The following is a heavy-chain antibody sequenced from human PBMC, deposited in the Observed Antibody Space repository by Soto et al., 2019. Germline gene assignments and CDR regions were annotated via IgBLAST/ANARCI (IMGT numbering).Heavy chain of an antibody. D-gene: IGHD3-9*01. J-gene: IGHJ4*02. CDR2: IIPIFGTA. CDR3: ARIKDSDILPYFDY. CDR1: GGTFSSYG. Sequence: GASVKVSCKASGGTFSSYGINWVRQAPGQGLEWMGGIIPIFGTANYAQNFQGRVTITADESTSPAYMELSSLRSEDTAVYYCARIKDSDILPYFDYWGQGTMVTVSS. V-gene: IGHV1-69*13.